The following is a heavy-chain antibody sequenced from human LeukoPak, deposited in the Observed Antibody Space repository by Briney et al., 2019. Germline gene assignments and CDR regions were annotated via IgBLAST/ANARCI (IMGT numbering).Heavy chain of an antibody. D-gene: IGHD1-26*01. Sequence: SETLSLTCTVSGGSISSSSYYWGWIRQPPGKGLEWIGSIYYSGSTYYNPSLKSRVTISVDTSKNQFSLKLSSVTAADTAVYYCARQTEWELLRYFDYWGQGTLVTVSS. CDR3: ARQTEWELLRYFDY. V-gene: IGHV4-39*01. CDR1: GGSISSSSYY. J-gene: IGHJ4*02. CDR2: IYYSGST.